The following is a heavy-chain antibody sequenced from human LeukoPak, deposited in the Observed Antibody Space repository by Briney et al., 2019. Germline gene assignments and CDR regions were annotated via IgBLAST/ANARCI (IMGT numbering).Heavy chain of an antibody. V-gene: IGHV3-7*03. D-gene: IGHD2-15*01. CDR1: GMTFRRHW. CDR3: ARSYCSGNDCYSDYYFDL. Sequence: GGSLRLSCEASGMTFRRHWMSWIRKAPGKGLEWVAKISKDGGGTGYVDSVKGRFTISRDNAKNSLYLQMNNLRAEGTAVYYCARSYCSGNDCYSDYYFDLWGRGTRVIVSS. CDR2: ISKDGGGT. J-gene: IGHJ2*01.